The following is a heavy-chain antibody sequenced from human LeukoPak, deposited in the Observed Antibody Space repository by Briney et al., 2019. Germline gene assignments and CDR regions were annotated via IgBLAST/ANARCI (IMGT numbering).Heavy chain of an antibody. CDR1: GFTFSSYG. CDR2: IWYDGSNK. J-gene: IGHJ4*02. V-gene: IGHV3-33*01. CDR3: ARVDSNYVFDY. Sequence: GGSLRLSCAASGFTFSSYGMHWVRQAPGKGLEWVAVIWYDGSNKYYADSVKGRFTISRDNSKDTVYLQMNSLRAEDTAVYYCARVDSNYVFDYWGQGTLVTVSS. D-gene: IGHD4-11*01.